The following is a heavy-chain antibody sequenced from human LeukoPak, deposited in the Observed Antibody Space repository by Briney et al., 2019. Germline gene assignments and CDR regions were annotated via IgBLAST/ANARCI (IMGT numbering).Heavy chain of an antibody. CDR3: ARDLRYSSGVYYYYGMDV. V-gene: IGHV3-30*03. D-gene: IGHD6-19*01. CDR2: ISYDGSNK. CDR1: GFTFSSYG. Sequence: GRSLRLSCAASGFTFSSYGMHWVRQAPGKGLEWVAVISYDGSNKYYADSVKGRFTISRDNSKNILYLQMDSLRAEDTAVYYCARDLRYSSGVYYYYGMDVWGQGTTVTVSS. J-gene: IGHJ6*02.